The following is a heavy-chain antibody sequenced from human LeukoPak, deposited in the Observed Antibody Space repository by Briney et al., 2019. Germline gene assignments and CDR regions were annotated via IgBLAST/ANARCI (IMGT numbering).Heavy chain of an antibody. V-gene: IGHV3-66*02. Sequence: GRSLRLSCAASGFTVSSNYMSWVRQAPGKGLEWVSVIYSGGSTYYADSVKGRFTISRDNSKNTLYLQMNSLRAEDTAVYYCARGYNWWAFDIWGQGTMVTVSS. CDR2: IYSGGST. D-gene: IGHD1-20*01. CDR3: ARGYNWWAFDI. J-gene: IGHJ3*02. CDR1: GFTVSSNY.